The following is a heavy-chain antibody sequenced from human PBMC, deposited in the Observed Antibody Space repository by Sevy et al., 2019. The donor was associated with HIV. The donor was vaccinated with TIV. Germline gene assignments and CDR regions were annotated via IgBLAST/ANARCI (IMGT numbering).Heavy chain of an antibody. V-gene: IGHV3-30-3*01. CDR3: ARDGGYSIKWYPLY. D-gene: IGHD6-13*01. Sequence: GGSLRLSCAASGFAFSSHAMHWVRQAPGKGLEWVAVISYEGTETFYAASVEGRFTISRDNSKNMLSLQINSLRPEDTAVYFCARDGGYSIKWYPLYWGHGTLVAVSS. CDR1: GFAFSSHA. CDR2: ISYEGTET. J-gene: IGHJ4*01.